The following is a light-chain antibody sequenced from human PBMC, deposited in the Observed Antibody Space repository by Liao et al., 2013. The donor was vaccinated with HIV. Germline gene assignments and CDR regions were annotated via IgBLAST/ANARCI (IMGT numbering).Light chain of an antibody. Sequence: SYELTQPPSVSVSPGQTARITCSGDALPNQYAYWYQQKPGQAPVMVIYKDSERPSGIPERFSGSSSGTTVTLTISGVQAEDEADYYCQSAESSGTYVVFGGGTKLTVL. J-gene: IGLJ2*01. CDR1: ALPNQY. V-gene: IGLV3-25*03. CDR3: QSAESSGTYVV. CDR2: KDS.